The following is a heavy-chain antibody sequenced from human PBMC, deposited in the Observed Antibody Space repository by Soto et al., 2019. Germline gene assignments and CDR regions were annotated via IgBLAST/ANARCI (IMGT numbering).Heavy chain of an antibody. CDR2: IYHSGST. CDR1: GGSISSGGYS. J-gene: IGHJ4*02. D-gene: IGHD5-12*01. V-gene: IGHV4-30-2*01. Sequence: SCTVSGGSISSGGYSWNWIRQPPGKGLEWIGYIYHSGSTYYNPSLKSRVTISVDRSKNQFSLKLSSVTAADTAVYYCAAGGGLPRYYWGQGTLVTVSS. CDR3: AAGGGLPRYY.